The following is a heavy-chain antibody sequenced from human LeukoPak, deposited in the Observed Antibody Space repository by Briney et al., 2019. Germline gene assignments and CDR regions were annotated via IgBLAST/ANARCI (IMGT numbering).Heavy chain of an antibody. CDR1: GFTFSHYG. J-gene: IGHJ4*02. D-gene: IGHD5-24*01. V-gene: IGHV3-33*07. Sequence: GGSLRLSCGASGFTFSHYGLYWVRQPPGKGLEWVTIIWFDGDKKYYADSVKGRFTISRDNSKNTVTLQMNSLRAEDTAVYYCARVGYTSRDGYNWPFDYWGQGALVTVSS. CDR2: IWFDGDKK. CDR3: ARVGYTSRDGYNWPFDY.